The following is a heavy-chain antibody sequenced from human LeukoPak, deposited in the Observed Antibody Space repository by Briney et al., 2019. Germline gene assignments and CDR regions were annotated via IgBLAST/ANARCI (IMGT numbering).Heavy chain of an antibody. Sequence: ASVKVSCKASGYTFTSYGISWVRQAPGQGLEWMGWISAYNGNTNYAQKLQGRVTMTTDTSTSTAYMELRSLRSEDTAVYYCARDPQTMVRGVIIPDAFDIWGQGTMVTVSS. CDR3: ARDPQTMVRGVIIPDAFDI. J-gene: IGHJ3*02. CDR2: ISAYNGNT. D-gene: IGHD3-10*01. CDR1: GYTFTSYG. V-gene: IGHV1-18*04.